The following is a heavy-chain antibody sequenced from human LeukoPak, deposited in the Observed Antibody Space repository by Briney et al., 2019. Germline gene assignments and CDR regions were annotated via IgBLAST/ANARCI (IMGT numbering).Heavy chain of an antibody. CDR3: ARGIDYVSEYSQH. J-gene: IGHJ1*01. V-gene: IGHV4-31*03. D-gene: IGHD3-16*01. CDR1: GGSINSGGYS. Sequence: PSQTLSLTCTVSGGSINSGGYSWSWIRQHPGKDLEWIGYIYSGSTYYNPSLKSRVTISVDTSKNQFSLKLTSVTAADTAVYYCARGIDYVSEYSQHWAQGPLVTVSS. CDR2: IYSGST.